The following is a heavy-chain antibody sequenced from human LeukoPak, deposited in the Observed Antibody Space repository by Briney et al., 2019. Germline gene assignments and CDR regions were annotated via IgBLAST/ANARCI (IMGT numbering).Heavy chain of an antibody. J-gene: IGHJ3*02. CDR1: YW. CDR3: ASPGRTDAFDI. CDR2: INSDGSST. Sequence: YWXHWVRQAPGKGLVWVSRINSDGSSTIYADSVKGRFTISRDNAKNTLYLQMNSLRAEDTAVYYCASPGRTDAFDIWGQGTMVTVSS. V-gene: IGHV3-74*01.